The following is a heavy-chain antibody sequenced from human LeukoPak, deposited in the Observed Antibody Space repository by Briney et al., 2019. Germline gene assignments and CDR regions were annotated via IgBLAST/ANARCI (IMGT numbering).Heavy chain of an antibody. CDR2: INHSGST. CDR3: ARVGDY. J-gene: IGHJ4*02. CDR1: GGSFSGHY. V-gene: IGHV4-34*01. Sequence: SETLSLTCAVYGGSFSGHYWSWIRQPPGKGLEWIGEINHSGSTNYNPSLKSRVTILVDTSKIQFTLKLNSVTAADTAVYYCARVGDYWGQGILVTVSS.